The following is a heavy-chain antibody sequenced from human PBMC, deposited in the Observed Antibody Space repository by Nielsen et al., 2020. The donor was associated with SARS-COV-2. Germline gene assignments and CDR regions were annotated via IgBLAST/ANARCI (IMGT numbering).Heavy chain of an antibody. CDR1: GYTFTTYG. CDR3: AKTTFSGSYYPAS. V-gene: IGHV1-18*04. Sequence: ASVKVSCKASGYTFTTYGIGWVRQASGQGLEWVGWINTYSGSSQYAQKYQGRVTMTTDTSTSTVYVELSSLTSDDTAVYYCAKTTFSGSYYPASWGQGTLVTVSS. J-gene: IGHJ4*02. D-gene: IGHD1-26*01. CDR2: INTYSGSS.